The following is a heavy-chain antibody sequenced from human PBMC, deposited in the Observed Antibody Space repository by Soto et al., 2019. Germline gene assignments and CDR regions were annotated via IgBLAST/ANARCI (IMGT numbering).Heavy chain of an antibody. CDR3: ARETGYSSGWRQDY. D-gene: IGHD6-19*01. CDR1: GFNFSSYC. J-gene: IGHJ4*02. Sequence: EVLLVESGGGLVQPGGSLRLSCAASGFNFSSYCMHWVRQAPGKGLVWVSRINSDGSSISYADSVKGRFTISRDNATNTLYLQMNSLRVEDTAVYYCARETGYSSGWRQDYWGQGTLVAVSS. CDR2: INSDGSSI. V-gene: IGHV3-74*01.